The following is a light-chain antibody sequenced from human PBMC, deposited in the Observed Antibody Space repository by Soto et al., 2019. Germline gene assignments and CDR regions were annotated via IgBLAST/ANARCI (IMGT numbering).Light chain of an antibody. V-gene: IGKV3-20*01. J-gene: IGKJ4*01. CDR1: QSPTTSY. CDR2: DAS. CDR3: HQYDSSPLT. Sequence: DIFLTQSPGTLSLSPGERATLSCRASLSLRASQSPTTSYLAWYQQRPGQAPRLLIFDASTRATGIPDRFSGSGSGTDFTLTISRLEPEDFAVYYCHQYDSSPLTFGGGTRVQIK.